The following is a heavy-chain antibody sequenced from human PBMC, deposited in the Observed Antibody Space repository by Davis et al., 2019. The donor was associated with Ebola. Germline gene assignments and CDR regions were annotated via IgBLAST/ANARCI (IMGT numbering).Heavy chain of an antibody. V-gene: IGHV4-4*02. J-gene: IGHJ4*02. D-gene: IGHD5-12*01. Sequence: GSLRLSCAASGFTFSNYAMSWIRQPPGKGLEWIGEIYHSGSTNYNPSLKSRVTISVDKSKNQFSLKLSSVTAADTAVYYCARSKYSGYDRALDYWGQGTLVTVSS. CDR2: IYHSGST. CDR1: GFTFSNYAM. CDR3: ARSKYSGYDRALDY.